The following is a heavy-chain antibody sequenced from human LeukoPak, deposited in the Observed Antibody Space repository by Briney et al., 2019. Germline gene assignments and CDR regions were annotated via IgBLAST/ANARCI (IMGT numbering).Heavy chain of an antibody. CDR3: ARTATVYAFDI. J-gene: IGHJ3*02. D-gene: IGHD4-17*01. CDR1: GSTFSNAW. Sequence: GGSLRLSCAASGSTFSNAWMSWVRQAPGKGLEWVGRIKSKTDGGTTDYAAPVKGRFTISRDDSKNTLYLQMNSLKTEDTAVYYCARTATVYAFDIWGQGTMVTVSS. CDR2: IKSKTDGGTT. V-gene: IGHV3-15*01.